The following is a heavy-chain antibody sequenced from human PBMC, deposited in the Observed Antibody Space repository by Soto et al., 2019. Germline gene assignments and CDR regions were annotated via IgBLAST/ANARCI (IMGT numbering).Heavy chain of an antibody. D-gene: IGHD1-26*01. Sequence: SLRLSYAASGFTFSSYAMSWVRQAPGQGLEWVSAVSGSGASTYYADSVKGRFTISRDSSRSTLYLQMNSLRAEDTVIYYCANGLYNPSYHFDYWGQGTLVTVSS. J-gene: IGHJ4*02. CDR3: ANGLYNPSYHFDY. V-gene: IGHV3-23*01. CDR2: VSGSGAST. CDR1: GFTFSSYA.